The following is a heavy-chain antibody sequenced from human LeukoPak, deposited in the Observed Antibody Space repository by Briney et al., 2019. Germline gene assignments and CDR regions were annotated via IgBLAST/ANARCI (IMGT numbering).Heavy chain of an antibody. CDR1: GGSFSGYY. CDR3: ASYCGGDCYSVY. J-gene: IGHJ4*02. D-gene: IGHD2-21*02. V-gene: IGHV4-34*01. CDR2: INHSGST. Sequence: SETLSLTCAVYGGSFSGYYWSWIRQPPGKGLEWIGEINHSGSTNYNPSLKSRVTISVDTPKNQFSLKLSSVTAADTAVYYCASYCGGDCYSVYWGQGTLVTVSS.